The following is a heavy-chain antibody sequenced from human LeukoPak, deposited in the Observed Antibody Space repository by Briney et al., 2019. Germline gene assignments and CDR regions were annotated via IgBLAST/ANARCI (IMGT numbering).Heavy chain of an antibody. V-gene: IGHV1-3*01. CDR2: INAGNGNT. CDR3: ARRMSPGYCSGGSCFLIDY. J-gene: IGHJ4*02. Sequence: ASVKVSCKASGYTFTSYAMHWVRQAPGQRLGWMGWINAGNGNTKYSQKFQGRVTITRDTSASTAYMELSSLRSEDTAVYYCARRMSPGYCSGGSCFLIDYWGQGTLVTVSS. CDR1: GYTFTSYA. D-gene: IGHD2-15*01.